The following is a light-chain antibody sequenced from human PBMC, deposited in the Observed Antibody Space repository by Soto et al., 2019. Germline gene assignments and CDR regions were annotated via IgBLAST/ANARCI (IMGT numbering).Light chain of an antibody. J-gene: IGKJ3*01. CDR3: QQYAGFPIFT. CDR1: QSISSW. CDR2: DAS. Sequence: DIQMTQSPSTLSASVGDRVTITCRASQSISSWLAWYQQKPEKAPKVLIFDASSLEGGVPSRCSGSGSGTEFTLTISSLQPDDFATYSCQQYAGFPIFTFGPGTKVDI. V-gene: IGKV1-5*01.